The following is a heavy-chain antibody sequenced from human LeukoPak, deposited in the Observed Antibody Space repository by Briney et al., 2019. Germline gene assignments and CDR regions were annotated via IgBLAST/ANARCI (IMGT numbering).Heavy chain of an antibody. D-gene: IGHD4-17*01. CDR1: GFTFRSYW. V-gene: IGHV3-74*01. Sequence: PGGSLRLSCAASGFTFRSYWMHWVRRAPGKGLVWVSRINSDGSSTSYADSVKGRFTISRDNAKNTLYLQMNSLRAEDTAVYYCARLYGGYGDYYFDYWGQGTLVTVSS. J-gene: IGHJ4*02. CDR2: INSDGSST. CDR3: ARLYGGYGDYYFDY.